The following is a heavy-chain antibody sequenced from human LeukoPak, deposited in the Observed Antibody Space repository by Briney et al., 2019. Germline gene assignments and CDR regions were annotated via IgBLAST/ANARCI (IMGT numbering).Heavy chain of an antibody. V-gene: IGHV3-48*04. J-gene: IGHJ3*02. CDR2: ISSSSSTI. D-gene: IGHD3-10*01. Sequence: GGSLRLSCAASGFTFSSYSMNWVRQAPGKGLEWFSYISSSSSTIYYADSVKGRFTISRDNAKNSLYLQMNSLRAEDTAVYYCARGPLTRTRRLIGSGSASSGPFDIWGQGTMVTVSS. CDR3: ARGPLTRTRRLIGSGSASSGPFDI. CDR1: GFTFSSYS.